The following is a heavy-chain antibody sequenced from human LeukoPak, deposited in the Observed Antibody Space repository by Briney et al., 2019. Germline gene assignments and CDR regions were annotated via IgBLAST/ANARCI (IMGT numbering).Heavy chain of an antibody. J-gene: IGHJ4*02. CDR3: ARDRGAGIAVAGTFDY. CDR1: GDSVSSNSAA. Sequence: SQTLSLTCAISGDSVSSNSAAWNWIRQSPSRGLEWLGRTYYRSKWYNDYAVSVKSRITINPDTSKNQFSLQLNSVTPEDTAVYYCARDRGAGIAVAGTFDYWGQGTLVTVSS. V-gene: IGHV6-1*01. CDR2: TYYRSKWYN. D-gene: IGHD6-13*01.